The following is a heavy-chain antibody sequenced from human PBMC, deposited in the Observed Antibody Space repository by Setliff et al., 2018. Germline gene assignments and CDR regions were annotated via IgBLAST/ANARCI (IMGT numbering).Heavy chain of an antibody. CDR3: ARGRPPLVGDY. CDR1: GGSIGSSRYS. Sequence: PSETLSLTCSVSGGSIGSSRYSWGWIRQTPGKGLEWIGSIYYSGSTYYNPSLESRVTISVDTSKNQVSLKLSSMTAADTAVYYCARGRPPLVGDYWGQGTLVTVSP. V-gene: IGHV4-39*07. CDR2: IYYSGST. J-gene: IGHJ4*02. D-gene: IGHD2-2*01.